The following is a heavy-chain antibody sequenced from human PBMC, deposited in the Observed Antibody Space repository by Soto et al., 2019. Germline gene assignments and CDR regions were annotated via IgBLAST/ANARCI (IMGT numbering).Heavy chain of an antibody. Sequence: GGSLRLSCAASGFTFSSYAMSWVRQAPGKGLEWVSAISGSGGSTYYADSVKGRFTISRDNSKNTLYLQMNSLRAEDTAVYYCAKVGPLDYGDYVFPSFDYWGQGTLVTVSS. J-gene: IGHJ4*02. CDR3: AKVGPLDYGDYVFPSFDY. V-gene: IGHV3-23*01. CDR1: GFTFSSYA. CDR2: ISGSGGST. D-gene: IGHD4-17*01.